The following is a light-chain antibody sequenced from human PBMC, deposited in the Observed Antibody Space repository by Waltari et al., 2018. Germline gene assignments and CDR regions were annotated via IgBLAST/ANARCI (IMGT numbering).Light chain of an antibody. CDR3: ALYMGSGIWV. Sequence: QTVVTQEPSLSVSPGGPVTLTCALSSGSLSTTSYATWYQQTPGQAPRTLVYQATARSVGVPGSFSGSVLGNTAALTITGAQADDESAYYCALYMGSGIWVFGGGTRLTVL. J-gene: IGLJ3*02. CDR2: QAT. CDR1: SGSLSTTSY. V-gene: IGLV8-61*01.